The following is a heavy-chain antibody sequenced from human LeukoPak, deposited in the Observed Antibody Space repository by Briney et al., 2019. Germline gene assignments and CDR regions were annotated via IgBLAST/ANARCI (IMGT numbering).Heavy chain of an antibody. CDR2: MNPNSGNT. J-gene: IGHJ4*02. D-gene: IGHD2-2*01. Sequence: ASVKVSCKASGYTFTSYDINWVRQATGQGLEWMGWMNPNSGNTGYAQKFQGRVTITADESTSTAYMELSSLRSEDTAVYYCASVYCSSTSCYPPSDYWGQGTLVTVSS. V-gene: IGHV1-8*01. CDR3: ASVYCSSTSCYPPSDY. CDR1: GYTFTSYD.